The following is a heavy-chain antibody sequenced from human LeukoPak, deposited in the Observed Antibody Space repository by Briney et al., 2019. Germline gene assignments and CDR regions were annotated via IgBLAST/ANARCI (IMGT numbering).Heavy chain of an antibody. CDR1: GFTFSSYA. D-gene: IGHD3-22*01. J-gene: IGHJ4*02. Sequence: SGGSLRLSCAASGFTFSSYAMSWVRQAPGKGLEWVSAISGSGGSTYYADSVKGRFTISRDNSKNTLYLQMNSLRAEDTAVYYCATQKKTYYYDSSGYYGDYWGQGTLVTVSS. V-gene: IGHV3-23*01. CDR3: ATQKKTYYYDSSGYYGDY. CDR2: ISGSGGST.